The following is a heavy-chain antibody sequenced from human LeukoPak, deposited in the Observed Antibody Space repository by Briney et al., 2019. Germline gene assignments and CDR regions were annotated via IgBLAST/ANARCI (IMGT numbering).Heavy chain of an antibody. V-gene: IGHV4-59*01. CDR3: ARRDCSSASCSFDY. J-gene: IGHJ4*02. CDR1: GGSIGSYY. CDR2: IYYSGST. D-gene: IGHD2-2*01. Sequence: SETLSLTCTVSGGSIGSYYWSWIRQPPGKGLEGIGYIYYSGSTNYNPSLRSRVTISIDTSKNQFSLKLSSVTAADTAVYYCARRDCSSASCSFDYWGQGTLVTVSS.